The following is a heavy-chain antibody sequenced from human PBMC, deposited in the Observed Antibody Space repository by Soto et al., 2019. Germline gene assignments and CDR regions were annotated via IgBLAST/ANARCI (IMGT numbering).Heavy chain of an antibody. J-gene: IGHJ4*02. D-gene: IGHD1-26*01. CDR2: ISSSGSTI. CDR3: ARGKYSGSHHYRSFDY. V-gene: IGHV3-48*03. CDR1: GFTFSSYE. Sequence: EVQLVESGGGLVQPGGSLRLSCAASGFTFSSYEMNWVRQAPGKGLEWVSYISSSGSTIYYADSVKGRFTISRDNAKNSLYLQMNSLRAEDTAVYYCARGKYSGSHHYRSFDYWGQGTLVTVSS.